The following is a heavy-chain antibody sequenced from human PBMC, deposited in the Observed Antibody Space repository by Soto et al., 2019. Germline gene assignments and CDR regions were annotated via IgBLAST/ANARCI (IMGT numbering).Heavy chain of an antibody. CDR1: GVTFNIYA. D-gene: IGHD4-17*01. Sequence: LRPSCAASGVTFNIYALHWVLQAPSKGLEWVAVISFDGTKKYYSDSVKGRFTISRDNLKNTLYLQMNNLRVEDAALYFCAREDDYGYRYINCGLDGWGQGTTVTVSS. CDR2: ISFDGTKK. CDR3: AREDDYGYRYINCGLDG. V-gene: IGHV3-30-3*01. J-gene: IGHJ6*02.